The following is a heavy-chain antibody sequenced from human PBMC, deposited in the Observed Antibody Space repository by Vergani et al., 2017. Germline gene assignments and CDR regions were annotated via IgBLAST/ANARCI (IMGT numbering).Heavy chain of an antibody. Sequence: QVQLVQSGAEVKKPGASVKVSCKASGYTFTSYGISWVRQAPGQGLEWMGWISAYNGNTNYAQKLQGRVTMTTDTSTSTAYMELRSLRSDDTAVYYWARGQGIWEVLSFSYYYYYGIDVWGQGTTVTVSS. D-gene: IGHD1-26*01. CDR2: ISAYNGNT. J-gene: IGHJ6*02. V-gene: IGHV1-18*04. CDR1: GYTFTSYG. CDR3: ARGQGIWEVLSFSYYYYYGIDV.